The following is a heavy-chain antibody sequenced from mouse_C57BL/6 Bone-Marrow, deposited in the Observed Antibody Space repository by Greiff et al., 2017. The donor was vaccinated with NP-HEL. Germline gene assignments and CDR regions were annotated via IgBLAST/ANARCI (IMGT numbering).Heavy chain of an antibody. CDR3: ARAPFTTVVADY. CDR2: IDPEDGET. J-gene: IGHJ2*01. V-gene: IGHV14-2*01. CDR1: GFNIKDYY. D-gene: IGHD1-1*01. Sequence: EVKLVESGAELVKPGASVKLSCTASGFNIKDYYMHWVKQRTEQGLEWIGRIDPEDGETKYAPKFQGKATITADTSSNTAYLQLSSLTSEDTAVYYCARAPFTTVVADYWGQGTTLTVSS.